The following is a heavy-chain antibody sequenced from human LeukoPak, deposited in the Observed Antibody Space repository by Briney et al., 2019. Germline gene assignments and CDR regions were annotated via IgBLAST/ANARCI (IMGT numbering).Heavy chain of an antibody. D-gene: IGHD3-22*01. CDR2: INPNSGGT. CDR3: ARDYMGIVVNY. Sequence: ASVKVSCKASGYGLSSYGISWVRQAPGQGLEWMGWINPNSGGTNYAQKFQGRVTMTRDTSISTAYMELSRLRSDDTAVYYCARDYMGIVVNYWGQGTLVTDSS. CDR1: GYGLSSYG. J-gene: IGHJ4*02. V-gene: IGHV1-2*02.